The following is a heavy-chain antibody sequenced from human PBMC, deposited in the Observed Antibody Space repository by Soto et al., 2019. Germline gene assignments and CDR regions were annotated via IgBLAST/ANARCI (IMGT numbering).Heavy chain of an antibody. Sequence: PGGSLRLSCAASGFVFGSYAMHWVRQAPGKGLEWVAVIMYDGNTEYYADSVKGRFTLSRDNSKNILSVQMNSLRAEDTAVYYCTKASSDRNHMEVWGPGTTVTISS. V-gene: IGHV3-30-3*01. CDR3: TKASSDRNHMEV. J-gene: IGHJ6*02. CDR2: IMYDGNTE. CDR1: GFVFGSYA.